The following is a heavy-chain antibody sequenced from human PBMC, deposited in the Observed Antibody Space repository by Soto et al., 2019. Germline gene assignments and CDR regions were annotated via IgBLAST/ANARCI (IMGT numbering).Heavy chain of an antibody. J-gene: IGHJ4*02. Sequence: SVKVSCKASGGTFSSYTISWVRQAPGQGLEWMGRIIPILGIANYAQKFQGRVTITADKSTSTAYMELSSLRSEDTAVYYCARDPPCSGGSCYPFDYWGQGTLVTVSS. CDR3: ARDPPCSGGSCYPFDY. D-gene: IGHD2-15*01. V-gene: IGHV1-69*04. CDR2: IIPILGIA. CDR1: GGTFSSYT.